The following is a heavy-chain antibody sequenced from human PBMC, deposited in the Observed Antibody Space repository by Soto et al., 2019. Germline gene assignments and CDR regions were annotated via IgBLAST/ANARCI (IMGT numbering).Heavy chain of an antibody. D-gene: IGHD6-19*01. CDR3: AKVGSGWYYFDY. CDR1: GFTFSNYP. CDR2: MSGSGAST. J-gene: IGHJ4*02. V-gene: IGHV3-23*01. Sequence: GGSLRLSCAASGFTFSNYPMSWGRQAPGKGLEWVSGMSGSGASTYYADSVKGRFTISRDNSKNTLYLQMNSLRGEDTAIYYCAKVGSGWYYFDYWGQGTLVTVSS.